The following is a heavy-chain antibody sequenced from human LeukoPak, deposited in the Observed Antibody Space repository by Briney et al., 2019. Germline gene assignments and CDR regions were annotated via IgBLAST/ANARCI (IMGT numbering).Heavy chain of an antibody. CDR1: GFTFSSYG. CDR2: ISYDGSNK. Sequence: GRSLRLSCAASGFTFSSYGMHWVRQAPGKGLEWVAVISYDGSNKYYADSVKGRFTISRDNSKNTLYLQMNSLRAEDTAMYYCAKTTVYSSSWYYFDYWGQGTLVTVSS. CDR3: AKTTVYSSSWYYFDY. V-gene: IGHV3-30*18. D-gene: IGHD6-13*01. J-gene: IGHJ4*02.